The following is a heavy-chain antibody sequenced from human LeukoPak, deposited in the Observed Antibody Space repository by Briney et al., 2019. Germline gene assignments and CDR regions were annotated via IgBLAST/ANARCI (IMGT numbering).Heavy chain of an antibody. CDR3: ARDYYGSGSYYGGFDP. J-gene: IGHJ5*02. Sequence: PGGTLRLSCAASGFTFSSYSMNWVRQAPGKGLEWVSSISSSSSYIYYADSVKGRFTISRDNAKNSLYLQMNSLRAEDTAVYYCARDYYGSGSYYGGFDPWGQGTLVTVSS. V-gene: IGHV3-21*01. CDR1: GFTFSSYS. D-gene: IGHD3-10*01. CDR2: ISSSSSYI.